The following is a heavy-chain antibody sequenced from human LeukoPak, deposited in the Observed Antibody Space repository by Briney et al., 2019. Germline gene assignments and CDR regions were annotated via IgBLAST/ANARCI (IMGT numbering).Heavy chain of an antibody. CDR2: ISYDGSNK. CDR1: GSTFSDYG. Sequence: GRSLRLSCEASGSTFSDYGMHWVRQAPGKGLEWVAVISYDGSNKHYVDSVKGRFTISRDTSKNTLYLQINSLRVEDTAVYYCIVFGDSNHWGQGTLVTVSS. J-gene: IGHJ5*02. CDR3: IVFGDSNH. D-gene: IGHD4-17*01. V-gene: IGHV3-30*03.